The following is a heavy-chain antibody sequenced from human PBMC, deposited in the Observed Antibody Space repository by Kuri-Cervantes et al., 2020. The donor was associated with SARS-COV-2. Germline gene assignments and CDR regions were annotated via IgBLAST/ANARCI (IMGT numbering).Heavy chain of an antibody. CDR1: GFTFSNAW. CDR3: ARVAGEGPIYYYYMDV. CDR2: FKSKTAGGTT. D-gene: IGHD2-21*01. Sequence: GESLKISCAASGFTFSNAWMSWVRQTPGKGLEWIGRFKSKTAGGTTVYAAPVQGRFTISRDNSKNTLYLQMNSLRGEDTAVHYCARVAGEGPIYYYYMDVWGKGTTVTVSS. J-gene: IGHJ6*03. V-gene: IGHV3-15*01.